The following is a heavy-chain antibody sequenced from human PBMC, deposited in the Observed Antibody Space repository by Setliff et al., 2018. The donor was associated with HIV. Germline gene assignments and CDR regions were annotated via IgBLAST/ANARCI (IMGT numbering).Heavy chain of an antibody. J-gene: IGHJ4*02. CDR2: IYYSGTT. Sequence: SETLSLTCTVSGGSINSGNNYWSWIRQHPGKGLEWIGFIYYSGTTYYNPSLKSRVTISVDTSKNQFSLKLNSVTAADTAVYYCARGHFFGSGRYYNTPFDYWGQGTLVTVSS. D-gene: IGHD3-10*01. CDR3: ARGHFFGSGRYYNTPFDY. CDR1: GGSINSGNNY. V-gene: IGHV4-31*03.